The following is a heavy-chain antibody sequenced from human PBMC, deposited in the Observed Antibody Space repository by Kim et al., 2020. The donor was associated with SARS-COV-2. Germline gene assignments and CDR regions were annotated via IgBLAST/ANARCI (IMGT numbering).Heavy chain of an antibody. J-gene: IGHJ4*02. D-gene: IGHD1-1*01. CDR3: ARGVGIDY. V-gene: IGHV3-23*01. Sequence: GGSLRLSCAASGFTFSSYGMSWVRQAPGKGLEWVSGIRDSGGSTYYADSVKGRFTISRDKSKNTQYLQMNSQRADDTAVYYCARGVGIDYWGQGTLVTVSS. CDR2: IRDSGGST. CDR1: GFTFSSYG.